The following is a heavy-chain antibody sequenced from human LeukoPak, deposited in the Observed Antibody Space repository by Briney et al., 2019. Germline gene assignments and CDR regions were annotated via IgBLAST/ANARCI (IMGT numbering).Heavy chain of an antibody. V-gene: IGHV4-4*07. Sequence: SETLSLTCTVSGGSNSYYYWTWIRQPAGKGLEWIGRISSGGTTNYTPSLRSQVTLSLDMSENQFSLKLSSLTAADTAVYFCAREGCSGGVCYFDYWGRGTLVTVSS. J-gene: IGHJ4*02. CDR3: AREGCSGGVCYFDY. CDR2: ISSGGTT. D-gene: IGHD2-15*01. CDR1: GGSNSYYY.